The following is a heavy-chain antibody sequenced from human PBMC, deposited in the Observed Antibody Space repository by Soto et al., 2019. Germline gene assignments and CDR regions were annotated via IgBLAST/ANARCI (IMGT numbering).Heavy chain of an antibody. V-gene: IGHV3-21*01. CDR1: GLSLSSYS. CDR2: ISSSSSYI. Sequence: GSLRLSWAVAGLSLSSYSMNWVRHAPGKGLELVSSISSSSSYIYYADSVKGRFTISRDNAKNSLYLQMNSLRAEDTAVYYCARIYCSSTSCYLDFWGQGTLVTVSS. J-gene: IGHJ4*02. D-gene: IGHD2-2*01. CDR3: ARIYCSSTSCYLDF.